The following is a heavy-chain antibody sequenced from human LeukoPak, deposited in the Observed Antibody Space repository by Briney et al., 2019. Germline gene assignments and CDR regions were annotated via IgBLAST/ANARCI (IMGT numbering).Heavy chain of an antibody. D-gene: IGHD3-10*01. Sequence: ASVTVSFKTSGYTFISHSMNWVRQAPGQGLEWLGWISPYNGNTKYAQKLQGRVTMTTDTSTSTAYLELRSLRSDDTAVYYCARGEYDLLGDYWGQGTLVTVSS. CDR2: ISPYNGNT. CDR3: ARGEYDLLGDY. V-gene: IGHV1-18*01. J-gene: IGHJ4*02. CDR1: GYTFISHS.